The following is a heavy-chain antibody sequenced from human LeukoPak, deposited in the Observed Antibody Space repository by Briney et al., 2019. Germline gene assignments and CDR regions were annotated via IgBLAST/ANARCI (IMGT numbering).Heavy chain of an antibody. CDR3: ARVLGGGGVTIFGVVKTPGAFDI. CDR1: GGSVSSGSYY. Sequence: PSETLSPTCTVSGGSVSSGSYYWSWVRQPAGKGLEWIGSIYYSGSTYYNPSLKSRVTISVDTSKNQFSLKLSSVTAADTAVYYCARVLGGGGVTIFGVVKTPGAFDIWGQGTMVTVSS. CDR2: IYYSGST. J-gene: IGHJ3*02. D-gene: IGHD3-3*01. V-gene: IGHV4-61*10.